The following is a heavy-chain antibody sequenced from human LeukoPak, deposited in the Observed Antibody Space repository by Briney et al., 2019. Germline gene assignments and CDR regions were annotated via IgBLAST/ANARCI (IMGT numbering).Heavy chain of an antibody. CDR1: GGSISGGSYY. D-gene: IGHD1-20*01. J-gene: IGHJ6*02. V-gene: IGHV4-61*02. CDR3: ARGQPLITGTTGYYYGMDV. CDR2: IYTSGST. Sequence: SQTLSLTCTVSGGSISGGSYYWSWIRQPAGKGLEWIGRIYTSGSTNYNPSLKSRVTISVDKSKNQFSLKLSSVTAADTAVYYCARGQPLITGTTGYYYGMDVWGQGTTVTVSS.